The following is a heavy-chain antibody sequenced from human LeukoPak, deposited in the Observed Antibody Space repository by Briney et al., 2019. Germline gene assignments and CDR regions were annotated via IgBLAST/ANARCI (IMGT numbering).Heavy chain of an antibody. CDR2: IKQDGSEK. D-gene: IGHD4-11*01. J-gene: IGHJ4*02. CDR1: GLTFSSYG. V-gene: IGHV3-7*04. CDR3: ARGYSRFDY. Sequence: GGSLRLSCAASGLTFSSYGMSWVRQAPGKGLEWGANIKQDGSEKYYVDSVKGRFTISRDNARNSLYLQMKSLRAEETAVYYCARGYSRFDYWGQGTLVTVSS.